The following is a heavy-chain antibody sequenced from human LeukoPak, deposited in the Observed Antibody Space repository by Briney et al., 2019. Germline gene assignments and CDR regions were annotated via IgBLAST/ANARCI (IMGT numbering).Heavy chain of an antibody. CDR1: GFTFSSYE. CDR2: ISYDGNNK. J-gene: IGHJ6*02. Sequence: GGSLRLSCAASGFTFSSYEMNWVRQAPGKGLEWVAVISYDGNNKYYADSVKGRFTISRDNSKNTLYMQMNSPRAEDTAVYYCAKERADYGDYEFGMDVWGQGTTVTVSS. CDR3: AKERADYGDYEFGMDV. V-gene: IGHV3-30*18. D-gene: IGHD4-17*01.